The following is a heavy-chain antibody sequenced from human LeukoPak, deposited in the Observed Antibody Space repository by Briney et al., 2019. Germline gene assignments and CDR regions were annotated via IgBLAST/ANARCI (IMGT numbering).Heavy chain of an antibody. V-gene: IGHV4-34*01. CDR3: AHYYMDV. CDR1: GGSFSDHH. J-gene: IGHJ6*03. Sequence: SETLSLTCALYGGSFSDHHWSWIRQPPGKGLEWIGEINHSGSTNYNPSLKGRVTMSVDTSKNQFSLNLRSVTAADTAVYYCAHYYMDVWGKGTTVTVSS. CDR2: INHSGST.